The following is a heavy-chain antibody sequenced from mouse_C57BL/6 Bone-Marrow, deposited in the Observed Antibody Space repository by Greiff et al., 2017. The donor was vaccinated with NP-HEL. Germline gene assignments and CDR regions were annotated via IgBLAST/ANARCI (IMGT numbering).Heavy chain of an antibody. Sequence: QVQLQQSGPGLVQPSQSLSITCTVSGFSLTSYGVHWVRQSPGKGLEWLGVIWSGGSTDYNAAFISRLSISTDTSKSEVFFKINRLQADDTAIDYCARNWYYDYGRDYWGRGTALTVS. CDR2: IWSGGST. J-gene: IGHJ2*01. V-gene: IGHV2-2*01. CDR3: ARNWYYDYGRDY. D-gene: IGHD2-4*01. CDR1: GFSLTSYG.